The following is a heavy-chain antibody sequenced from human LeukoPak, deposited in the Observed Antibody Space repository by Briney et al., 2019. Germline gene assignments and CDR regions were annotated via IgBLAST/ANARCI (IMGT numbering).Heavy chain of an antibody. CDR2: ISAYNGNT. V-gene: IGHV1-18*04. J-gene: IGHJ4*02. CDR3: ARLIVAAMRFDY. CDR1: GYTFTRYG. Sequence: ASVKVSCKASGYTFTRYGISWVRQAPGQGLEWMGWISAYNGNTNYAQKLQGRVTMTTDTSTSTAYMELRSLRSDGTAVYYCARLIVAAMRFDYWGQGTLVTVSS. D-gene: IGHD2-15*01.